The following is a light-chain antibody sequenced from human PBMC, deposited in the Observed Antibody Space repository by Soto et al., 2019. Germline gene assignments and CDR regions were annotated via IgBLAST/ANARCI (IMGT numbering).Light chain of an antibody. J-gene: IGKJ5*01. CDR2: AAA. V-gene: IGKV1-39*01. CDR3: QQSYSSPHT. CDR1: QTIRSD. Sequence: DIQITHSPSARSASVVDRVTITCLASQTIRSDLNLYQQKPGKAPKLLIYAAASLQSGVPSRFSGSGSGTDFTLTISSLQPEDFATYYCQQSYSSPHTFGHGTRLEIK.